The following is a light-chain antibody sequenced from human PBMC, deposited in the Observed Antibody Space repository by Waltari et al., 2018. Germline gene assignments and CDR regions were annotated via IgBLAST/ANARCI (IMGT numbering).Light chain of an antibody. J-gene: IGKJ1*01. CDR2: DAS. Sequence: DIQMTQSPSSLSASVGDRVTITYRASQSISSYLNWYQQKPGKATKLLIYDASSLQSGVPSRFSGSGAGTDVTLTISSLQPENFATYYCQQSYSTPTFGQGTKVEIK. CDR1: QSISSY. V-gene: IGKV1-39*01. CDR3: QQSYSTPT.